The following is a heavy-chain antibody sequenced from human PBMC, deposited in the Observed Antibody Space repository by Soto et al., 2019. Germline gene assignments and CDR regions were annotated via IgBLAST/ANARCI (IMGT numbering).Heavy chain of an antibody. CDR3: ARQGSNGAYVYFPMDV. V-gene: IGHV5-51*01. J-gene: IGHJ6*02. D-gene: IGHD3-16*01. CDR1: GYSFTSYW. Sequence: EVQLVQSGAEVKKPGESLKISCKGSGYSFTSYWMGWVRQLPGQGLECIGMIYPGDSDTTYNPSFQGQVTMSADKSISTAYLQWTSLKASDTATYYCARQGSNGAYVYFPMDVWGQGTTVTVSS. CDR2: IYPGDSDT.